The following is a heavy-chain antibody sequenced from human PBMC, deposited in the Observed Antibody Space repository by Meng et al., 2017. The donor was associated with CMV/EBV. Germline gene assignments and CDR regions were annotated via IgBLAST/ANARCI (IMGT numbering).Heavy chain of an antibody. CDR2: IRYDGSST. D-gene: IGHD2-2*01. CDR3: AKDLWVRQLNTSPSFGY. V-gene: IGHV3-30*02. J-gene: IGHJ4*02. CDR1: GFTFSSYA. Sequence: GESLKTPCAASGFTFSSYAMHWVRQAPGKGLEWVAFIRYDGSSTYSSDSVKGRFTISRDNSKNTMYLQMNSLTTEDTAIYYCAKDLWVRQLNTSPSFGYWGQGTLVTVSS.